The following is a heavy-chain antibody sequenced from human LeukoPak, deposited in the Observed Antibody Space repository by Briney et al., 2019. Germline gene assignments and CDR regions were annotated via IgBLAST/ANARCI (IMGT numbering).Heavy chain of an antibody. V-gene: IGHV3-66*01. CDR1: GFTVSSNY. CDR2: IYSGGNT. J-gene: IGHJ4*02. D-gene: IGHD4-23*01. Sequence: GGSLRLSCAASGFTVSSNYISWVRQAPGKGLEWVSVIYSGGNTYYPDSVKGRFTISRDNSKNTLSLQMNSLRAEDTAVYYCARLGRAYGGYFDYWGQGTLVTVSS. CDR3: ARLGRAYGGYFDY.